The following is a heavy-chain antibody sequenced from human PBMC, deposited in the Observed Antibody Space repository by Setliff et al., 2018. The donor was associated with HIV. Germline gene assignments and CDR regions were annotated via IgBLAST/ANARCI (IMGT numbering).Heavy chain of an antibody. CDR1: GGSISNQY. V-gene: IGHV4-59*11. D-gene: IGHD6-6*01. CDR2: IYYSGTT. Sequence: PSETLSLTCTVSGGSISNQYWSWIRQPQGKGLEWIGYIYYSGTTHYNPSLKSRVVMSVDTSKNQFSLDLTSVTPADTAVYYCARLRVSSSSQTFDHWGQGILVTVSS. J-gene: IGHJ4*02. CDR3: ARLRVSSSSQTFDH.